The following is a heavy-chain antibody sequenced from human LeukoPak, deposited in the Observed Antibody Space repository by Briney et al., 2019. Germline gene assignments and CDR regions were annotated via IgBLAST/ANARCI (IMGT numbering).Heavy chain of an antibody. CDR1: GGTFSSYA. V-gene: IGHV1-69*13. D-gene: IGHD6-13*01. Sequence: GASVKVSCKASGGTFSSYAISWVRQAPGQGLEWMGGIIPIFGTANYAQKFQGRVTITADESTSTAYMELRSLRSDDTAVYYCAREGQQLVSFDYWGQGTLVTVSS. J-gene: IGHJ4*02. CDR3: AREGQQLVSFDY. CDR2: IIPIFGTA.